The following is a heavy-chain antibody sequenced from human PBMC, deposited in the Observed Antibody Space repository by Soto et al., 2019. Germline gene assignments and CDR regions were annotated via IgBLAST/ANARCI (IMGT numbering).Heavy chain of an antibody. CDR1: GFTFSSYE. D-gene: IGHD1-26*01. CDR3: ARDGVSGSYEDAFDI. Sequence: PGGSLRLSCAASGFTFSSYEMNWVRQAPGKGLEWVSYISSSGSTIYYADSVKGRFTISRDNAKNSLYLQMNSLRAEDTAVYYCARDGVSGSYEDAFDIWGQGTMVTVAS. V-gene: IGHV3-48*03. CDR2: ISSSGSTI. J-gene: IGHJ3*02.